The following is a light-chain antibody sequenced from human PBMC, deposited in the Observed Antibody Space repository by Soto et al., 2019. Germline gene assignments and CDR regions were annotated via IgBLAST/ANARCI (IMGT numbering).Light chain of an antibody. J-gene: IGLJ3*02. Sequence: QSALTQPRSVSGSPGQSVTISCTGSSSDVGGYDFVSWYQQHPGKAPKLMISDVSERPSGVPDHFSGSKSANTASLTISGLQAEDEADYYCCSYAGTYTLVFGGGTKVTVL. CDR2: DVS. CDR3: CSYAGTYTLV. CDR1: SSDVGGYDF. V-gene: IGLV2-11*01.